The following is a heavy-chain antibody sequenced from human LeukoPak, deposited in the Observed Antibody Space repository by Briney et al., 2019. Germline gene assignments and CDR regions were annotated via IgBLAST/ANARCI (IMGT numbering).Heavy chain of an antibody. D-gene: IGHD6-6*01. CDR2: IYYSGST. J-gene: IGHJ4*02. CDR3: ARTLSEYSSSSLGY. V-gene: IGHV4-59*01. CDR1: GGSISSYY. Sequence: SETLSLTCTVSGGSISSYYWSWIRQPPGKGLEWIGYIYYSGSTNYNPSLKSRVTISVDTSKNQFSLKLSSVTAADTAVYSCARTLSEYSSSSLGYWGQGTLVTVSS.